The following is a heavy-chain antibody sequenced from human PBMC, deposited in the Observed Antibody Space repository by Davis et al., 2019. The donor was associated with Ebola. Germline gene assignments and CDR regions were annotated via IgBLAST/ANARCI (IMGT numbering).Heavy chain of an antibody. CDR2: IYYSGST. Sequence: PSETLSLTCTVSGGSISSSSYYWGWIRQPPGKGLEWIGSIYYSGSTYYNPSLKSRVTISVDTSKNQFSLKLSSVTAADTAVYYCARRRQRAAAEFDYWGQGTLVTVSS. CDR1: GGSISSSSYY. D-gene: IGHD6-13*01. V-gene: IGHV4-39*01. CDR3: ARRRQRAAAEFDY. J-gene: IGHJ4*02.